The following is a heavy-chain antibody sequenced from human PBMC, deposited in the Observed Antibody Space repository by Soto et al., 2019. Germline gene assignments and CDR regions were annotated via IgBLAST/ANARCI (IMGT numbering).Heavy chain of an antibody. J-gene: IGHJ6*02. CDR2: INPNSGGT. CDR1: GYTFTGYY. V-gene: IGHV1-2*04. CDR3: ARGAPYSYYDILTGPRPTYGMDV. Sequence: ASVKVSCKASGYTFTGYYMHWVRQAPGQGLEWMGWINPNSGGTNYAQKFQGWVTMTRDTSISTAYMELSRLRSDDTAVYYCARGAPYSYYDILTGPRPTYGMDVWGQGTTVTVSS. D-gene: IGHD3-9*01.